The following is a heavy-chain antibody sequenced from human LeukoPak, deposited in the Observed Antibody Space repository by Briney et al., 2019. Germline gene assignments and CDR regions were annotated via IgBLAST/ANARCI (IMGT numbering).Heavy chain of an antibody. V-gene: IGHV4-39*07. Sequence: PSETLSLTCTVSGGSISSSSYYWGWIRQPPGKGLEWIGSIYYSGSTYYNPSLKSRVTISVDTSKNQFSLKLSSVTAADTAVYYCARDRIAARQDYYYYMDVWGKGATVTVSS. CDR2: IYYSGST. CDR3: ARDRIAARQDYYYYMDV. D-gene: IGHD6-6*01. CDR1: GGSISSSSYY. J-gene: IGHJ6*03.